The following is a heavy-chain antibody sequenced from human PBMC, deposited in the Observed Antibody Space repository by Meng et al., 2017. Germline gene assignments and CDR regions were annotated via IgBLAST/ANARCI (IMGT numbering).Heavy chain of an antibody. CDR1: GGTFSSYA. D-gene: IGHD6-13*01. Sequence: SVKVSCKASGGTFSSYAISWVRQAPGQGLEWMGGIIPIFGTANYAQKFQGRVTITTDDSTSTAYMELSSLRSEDTAVYYGALRVSSSWQKGDYWGQGTLVTVSS. V-gene: IGHV1-69*05. J-gene: IGHJ4*02. CDR2: IIPIFGTA. CDR3: ALRVSSSWQKGDY.